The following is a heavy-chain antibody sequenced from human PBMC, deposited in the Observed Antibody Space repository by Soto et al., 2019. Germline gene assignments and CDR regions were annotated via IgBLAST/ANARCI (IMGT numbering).Heavy chain of an antibody. Sequence: GGSLRLSCAVSGFNFSSYAMSWVRQAPGKGLEWVSSISGSGNSRYYADSVKGRFTISRDNSKNTLFLQMNSLRAEDTAVYYCAKGPQLDYYGSGSYSDSWGQGTLVTVSS. D-gene: IGHD3-10*01. CDR2: ISGSGNSR. V-gene: IGHV3-23*01. CDR1: GFNFSSYA. J-gene: IGHJ5*01. CDR3: AKGPQLDYYGSGSYSDS.